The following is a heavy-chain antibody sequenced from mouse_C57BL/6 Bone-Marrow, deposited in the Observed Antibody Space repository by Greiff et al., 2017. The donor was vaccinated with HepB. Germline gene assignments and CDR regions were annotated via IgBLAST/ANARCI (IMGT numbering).Heavy chain of an antibody. D-gene: IGHD2-4*01. J-gene: IGHJ4*01. CDR3: ATYYDYDRYYAMDY. Sequence: VQLQQSVAELVRPGASVKLSCTASGFNIKNTYMHWVKQRPEQGLEWIGRIDPANGNTKYDPKFQGKATITADTSSTTAYLQLSSLTSVDTAIYYCATYYDYDRYYAMDYCGQGTSVTVSS. CDR1: GFNIKNTY. V-gene: IGHV14-3*01. CDR2: IDPANGNT.